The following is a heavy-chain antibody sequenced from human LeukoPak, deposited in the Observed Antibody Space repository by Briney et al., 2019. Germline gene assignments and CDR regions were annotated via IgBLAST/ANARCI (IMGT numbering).Heavy chain of an antibody. CDR3: ARDRYYDSSGYYFDY. J-gene: IGHJ4*02. V-gene: IGHV3-33*01. CDR2: IWYDGSNK. CDR1: GFTFSSYG. D-gene: IGHD3-22*01. Sequence: PGGSLRLSCAASGFTFSSYGMHWVRQAPGKGLEWVAVIWYDGSNKYYADSVKGRFTISRDNSKITLYLQMNSLRAEDTAVYYCARDRYYDSSGYYFDYWGQGTLVTVSS.